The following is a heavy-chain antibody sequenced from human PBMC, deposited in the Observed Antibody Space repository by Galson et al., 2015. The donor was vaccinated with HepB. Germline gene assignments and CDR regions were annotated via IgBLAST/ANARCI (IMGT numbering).Heavy chain of an antibody. CDR1: GFTFSSYG. Sequence: SLRLSCAASGFTFSSYGMHWVRQAPGKGLEWVTVISYDGSNKYYADSVKGRFTISRDNSKNTLYLQMNSLRLEDTAVYYCAKDSASRIGDYWGQGALVTVSS. CDR2: ISYDGSNK. J-gene: IGHJ4*02. V-gene: IGHV3-30*18. D-gene: IGHD2-15*01. CDR3: AKDSASRIGDY.